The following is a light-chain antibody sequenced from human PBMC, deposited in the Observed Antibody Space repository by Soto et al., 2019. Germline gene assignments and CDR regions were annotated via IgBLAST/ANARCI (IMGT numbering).Light chain of an antibody. V-gene: IGKV1-5*03. J-gene: IGKJ1*01. CDR3: QQYRAYSWT. CDR2: KAS. Sequence: DIQMTQSPSTLSAFVGDRVTITCRASERISTWLAWYQQKPGKPPKLMISKASTLESGVPSRFSGSGSGADFTLTISGLQPEDVEIYYCQQYRAYSWTFGQGTKVEI. CDR1: ERISTW.